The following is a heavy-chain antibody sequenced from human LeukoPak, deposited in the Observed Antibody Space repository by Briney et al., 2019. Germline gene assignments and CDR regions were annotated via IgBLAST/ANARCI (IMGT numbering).Heavy chain of an antibody. CDR3: AKVRYVDY. D-gene: IGHD4-17*01. CDR1: GFTFTNYA. CDR2: ISGSGDRT. Sequence: TGGSLRLSCAASGFTFTNYAMAWVRQAPGKGLEWVSGISGSGDRTYYADSVKGRVTISRDNSKNTLYLQMNSLRAEDTAVYYCAKVRYVDYWGQGTLVTVSS. J-gene: IGHJ4*02. V-gene: IGHV3-23*01.